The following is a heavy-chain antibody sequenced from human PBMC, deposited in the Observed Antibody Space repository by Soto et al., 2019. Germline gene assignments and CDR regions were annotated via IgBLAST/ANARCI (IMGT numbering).Heavy chain of an antibody. CDR2: ILYDGSNK. J-gene: IGHJ6*02. Sequence: QVQLEESGGGVVQPGRSLRLSCAASGFTFSGYGMHWVRQAPGKGLEWVAVILYDGSNKYYADSVKGRFTISRDNSKNAVYLQMNSLGGEDTTVYRCAKDVEEKVEATIGMDVWGQGTTVTVSS. CDR3: AKDVEEKVEATIGMDV. V-gene: IGHV3-30*18. CDR1: GFTFSGYG. D-gene: IGHD1-26*01.